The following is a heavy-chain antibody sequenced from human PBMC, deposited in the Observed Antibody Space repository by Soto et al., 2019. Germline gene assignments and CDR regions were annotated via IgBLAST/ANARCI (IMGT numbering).Heavy chain of an antibody. D-gene: IGHD6-13*01. CDR2: IYYSGSS. J-gene: IGHJ4*02. CDR1: GGSIGNSY. CDR3: ARHSSSWPIFDY. Sequence: PSETLSLTCTVSGGSIGNSYWSWIWQSPGKGLEWIGYIYYSGSSNYNPSLKSRVSISVDTSKNQFSLKLSSVTAADTAVYYCARHSSSWPIFDYWGQGTLVTVSS. V-gene: IGHV4-59*08.